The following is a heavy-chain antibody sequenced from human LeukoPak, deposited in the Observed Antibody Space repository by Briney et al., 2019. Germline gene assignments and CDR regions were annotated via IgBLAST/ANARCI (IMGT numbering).Heavy chain of an antibody. D-gene: IGHD2-2*01. CDR2: IYHDGST. CDR3: ARGHYCSSTSCYGFYFDY. CDR1: GGSISSNHW. J-gene: IGHJ4*02. Sequence: PSGTLSLTCGVSGGSISSNHWWSWVRQSPGKGLEWIGEIYHDGSTNYNPSLKSRVTISVVKSKNQFSLRLSSVTAADTAVYYCARGHYCSSTSCYGFYFDYWGQGTLVTVSS. V-gene: IGHV4-4*02.